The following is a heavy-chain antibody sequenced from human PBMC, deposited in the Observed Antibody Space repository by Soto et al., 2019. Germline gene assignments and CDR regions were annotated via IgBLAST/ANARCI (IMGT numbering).Heavy chain of an antibody. Sequence: QVQLQQWGAGLLKPSETLSLTCSVYGGSLSGYYWSWIRQPPGKGLEWIGEISHGRSTYYNPSRNSRFTISVDTSKNQSSLKLRFVTAADTALYYCARRSETVDYWGQGPLVTVSS. CDR1: GGSLSGYY. D-gene: IGHD3-3*01. CDR2: ISHGRST. J-gene: IGHJ4*02. CDR3: ARRSETVDY. V-gene: IGHV4-34*01.